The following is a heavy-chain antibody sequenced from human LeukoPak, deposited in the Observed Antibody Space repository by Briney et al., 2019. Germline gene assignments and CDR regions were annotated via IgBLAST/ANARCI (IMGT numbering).Heavy chain of an antibody. CDR2: INTDGSST. CDR3: ARDRYYGSGIGY. D-gene: IGHD3-10*01. J-gene: IGHJ4*02. V-gene: IGHV3-74*01. CDR1: GFTFSSYA. Sequence: GGSLRLSCAASGFTFSSYAMSWVRQAPGKGLVWVSRINTDGSSTSYADSVKGRFTISRDNAKNTLYLQMNSLRAEDTAVYYCARDRYYGSGIGYWGQGTLVTVSS.